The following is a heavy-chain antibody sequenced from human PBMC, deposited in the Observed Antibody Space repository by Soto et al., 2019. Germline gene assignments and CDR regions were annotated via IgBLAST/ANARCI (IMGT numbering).Heavy chain of an antibody. CDR1: GYTFTSYG. CDR3: ARVSADYDYVWGSYRPLDY. D-gene: IGHD3-16*02. Sequence: QVQLVQSGAEVKKPGASVKVSCKASGYTFTSYGISWVRQAPGQGLEWMGWISAYNGNTNYAQKLQGRVTMTTDTPTSTAYMELRSLRSDDTAVYYCARVSADYDYVWGSYRPLDYWGQGTLVTVSS. J-gene: IGHJ4*02. V-gene: IGHV1-18*01. CDR2: ISAYNGNT.